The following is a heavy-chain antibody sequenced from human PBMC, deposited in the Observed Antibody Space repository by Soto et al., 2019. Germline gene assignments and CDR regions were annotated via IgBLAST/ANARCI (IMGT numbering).Heavy chain of an antibody. CDR1: GFTFSSYG. D-gene: IGHD6-13*01. V-gene: IGHV3-30*18. J-gene: IGHJ6*02. CDR3: AKEGIAAAGTYYYYGMDV. Sequence: QGQLVESGGGVVQPGTSMRLSCAASGFTFSSYGMHWVRQAPGKGLEWVAIISYDGSNKYYADSVKGRFTISRDNSKNTLYLQMNSLRAEDTAVYYCAKEGIAAAGTYYYYGMDVWGQGTTVTVSS. CDR2: ISYDGSNK.